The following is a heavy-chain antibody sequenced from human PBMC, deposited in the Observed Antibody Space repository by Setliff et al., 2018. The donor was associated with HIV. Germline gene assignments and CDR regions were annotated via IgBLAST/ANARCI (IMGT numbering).Heavy chain of an antibody. CDR1: GGSISSGGYY. D-gene: IGHD5-12*01. V-gene: IGHV4-31*02. Sequence: PSETLSLTCTVSGGSISSGGYYWSWIRQHPGKGLEWIGYIYYSGSTYYNPSLKSRVTMSVDTSKNQISLRLTSVTVADAAVYYCARKYSGFGWGFDLWGQGTLVTVSS. CDR2: IYYSGST. CDR3: ARKYSGFGWGFDL. J-gene: IGHJ4*02.